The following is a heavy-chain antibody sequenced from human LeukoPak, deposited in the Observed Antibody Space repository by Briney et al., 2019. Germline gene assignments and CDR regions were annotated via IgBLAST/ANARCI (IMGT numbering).Heavy chain of an antibody. D-gene: IGHD6-6*01. CDR3: ARSPSSIAARGWFDP. CDR2: VYHNGTT. J-gene: IGHJ5*02. Sequence: SETLSLTCIVSGVSISFYDWSWIRQPPGKGLECIGHVYHNGTTNYNPSLKSRVTISLDTSKNQFSLKLTSVAAADTAVYYCARSPSSIAARGWFDPWGQGTLVTVSS. V-gene: IGHV4-59*01. CDR1: GVSISFYD.